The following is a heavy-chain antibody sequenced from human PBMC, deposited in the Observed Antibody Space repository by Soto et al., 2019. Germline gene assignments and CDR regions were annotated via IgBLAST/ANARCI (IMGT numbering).Heavy chain of an antibody. CDR3: AKAVPPFVVVSASDY. D-gene: IGHD2-21*01. Sequence: QVQLVESGGGVVQPGRSLRLSCAASGFTFRNFGMHWVRQAPGKGLEWVAVISYDGTNKYYADSVKGRFTISRDNSKNHLYLQINSLRAEDTAVYYCAKAVPPFVVVSASDYWGQGTLVTVSS. J-gene: IGHJ4*02. CDR2: ISYDGTNK. V-gene: IGHV3-30*18. CDR1: GFTFRNFG.